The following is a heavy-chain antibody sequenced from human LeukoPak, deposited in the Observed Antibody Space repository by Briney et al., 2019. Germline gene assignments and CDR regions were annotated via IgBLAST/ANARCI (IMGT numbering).Heavy chain of an antibody. CDR3: ARDGEDSSSWYVAPGEFDP. Sequence: GASVKVSCKASGGTFSSYAISWVRQAPGQGLEWMGGIIPIFGTANYAQKFQGKVTITADESTSTAYMELSSLRSDDTAVYYCARDGEDSSSWYVAPGEFDPWGQGTLVTVSS. CDR1: GGTFSSYA. CDR2: IIPIFGTA. V-gene: IGHV1-69*13. D-gene: IGHD6-13*01. J-gene: IGHJ5*02.